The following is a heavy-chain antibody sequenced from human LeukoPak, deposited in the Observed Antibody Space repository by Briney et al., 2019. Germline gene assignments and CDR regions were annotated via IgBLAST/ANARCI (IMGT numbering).Heavy chain of an antibody. CDR2: IYYSGST. V-gene: IGHV4-31*03. CDR3: ARESITIFGALDY. J-gene: IGHJ4*02. Sequence: SQTLSLTCTVSGGSISSGGYYWRWIRQHPGKGLEWIGYIYYSGSTYYNPSLKSRVTISVDTSKNQFSLKLSSVTAADTAVYYCARESITIFGALDYWGQGTLVTVSS. D-gene: IGHD3-3*01. CDR1: GGSISSGGYY.